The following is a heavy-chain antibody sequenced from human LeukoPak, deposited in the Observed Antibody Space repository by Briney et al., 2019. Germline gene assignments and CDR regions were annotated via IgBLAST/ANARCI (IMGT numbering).Heavy chain of an antibody. V-gene: IGHV4-34*01. CDR2: INHSGST. Sequence: SETLSLTCAVYGGSFSGYYWSWIRQPPGKGLEWIGEINHSGSTNYNPSLKSRVTISVDTSKNQFSLKLSSVTAADTAVYYCATHRGYSSSWNPFDYWGQGTLVTVSS. CDR1: GGSFSGYY. D-gene: IGHD6-13*01. J-gene: IGHJ4*02. CDR3: ATHRGYSSSWNPFDY.